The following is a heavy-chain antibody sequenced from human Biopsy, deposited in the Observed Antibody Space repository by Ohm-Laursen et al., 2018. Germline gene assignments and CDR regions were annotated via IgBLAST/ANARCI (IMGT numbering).Heavy chain of an antibody. CDR2: IAERSTYI. CDR3: ARERGRKSIAATDY. Sequence: SLRLSCAASGFTFGSYAMEWVRQAPGKGLEWVSSIAERSTYISYADSVKGRFTISRDNAQNSLYLQMNNLRVEDTAVYYCARERGRKSIAATDYWGQGVLVTVSS. J-gene: IGHJ4*02. D-gene: IGHD6-6*01. V-gene: IGHV3-21*06. CDR1: GFTFGSYA.